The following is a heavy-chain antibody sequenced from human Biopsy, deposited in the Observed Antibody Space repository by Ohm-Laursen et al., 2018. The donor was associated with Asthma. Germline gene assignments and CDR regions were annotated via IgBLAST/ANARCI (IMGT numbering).Heavy chain of an antibody. D-gene: IGHD7-27*01. J-gene: IGHJ4*02. CDR1: GGSTSSSSYY. CDR2: ISYTGSA. V-gene: IGHV4-39*01. Sequence: GTLSLTCAVSGGSTSSSSYYWGWIRQPPGKGLEWMGSISYTGSAYHNPSLKSRVTISVDTSMNHFSLKLSSVPAADTAVYYCARHWDWGSFFDYWGQGTPVTVSS. CDR3: ARHWDWGSFFDY.